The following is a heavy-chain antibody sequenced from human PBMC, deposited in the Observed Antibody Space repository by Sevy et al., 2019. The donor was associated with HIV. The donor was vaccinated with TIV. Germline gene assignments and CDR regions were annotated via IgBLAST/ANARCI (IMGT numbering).Heavy chain of an antibody. D-gene: IGHD1-1*01. J-gene: IGHJ4*02. CDR2: INHSGST. CDR1: GGPFSGYY. CDR3: ARGGGTVWD. Sequence: SETLSLTCAVYGGPFSGYYWSWIRQPPGKGREWIGEINHSGSTNYNPSLKSRVTISVDTSKNQFSLKLSSVTAADTAVYYCARGGGTVWDWGQGTLVTVSS. V-gene: IGHV4-34*01.